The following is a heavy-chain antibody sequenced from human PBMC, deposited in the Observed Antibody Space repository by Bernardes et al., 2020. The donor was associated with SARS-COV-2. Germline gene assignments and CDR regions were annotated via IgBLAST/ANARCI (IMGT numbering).Heavy chain of an antibody. D-gene: IGHD3-3*01. V-gene: IGHV3-21*01. Sequence: GGSLRLSCAASGFTFSSYSMNWVRQAPGKGLEWVSSISSSSSYIYYADSVKGRFTISRDNAKNSLNLQMNSLRAEDTAVYYCAGDFWSGYFTSPYYYGMDVWGQGTTVTVSS. CDR3: AGDFWSGYFTSPYYYGMDV. CDR1: GFTFSSYS. CDR2: ISSSSSYI. J-gene: IGHJ6*02.